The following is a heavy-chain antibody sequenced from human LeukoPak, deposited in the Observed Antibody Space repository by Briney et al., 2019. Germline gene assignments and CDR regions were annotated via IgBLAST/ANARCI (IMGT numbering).Heavy chain of an antibody. D-gene: IGHD2-15*01. Sequence: GGSLRLSCAASGFALSSYAMSWVRQAPGKGLEWVSATSSSDAGTYHAESVRGRFTISRDNSKNTLYLQMNSLRADDAAVYYCARAPVTSCRGAFCYPFDIWGQGTLVTVST. V-gene: IGHV3-23*01. CDR2: TSSSDAGT. J-gene: IGHJ4*02. CDR3: ARAPVTSCRGAFCYPFDI. CDR1: GFALSSYA.